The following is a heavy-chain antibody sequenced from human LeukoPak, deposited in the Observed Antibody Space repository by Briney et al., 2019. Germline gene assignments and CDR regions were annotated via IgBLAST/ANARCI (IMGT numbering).Heavy chain of an antibody. CDR1: GGSFSGYY. D-gene: IGHD3-22*01. CDR2: INHSGST. V-gene: IGHV4-34*01. Sequence: SETLSFTCAVYGGSFSGYYWSWIRQPPGKGLEWIGEINHSGSTYYNPSLKSRVTISVDTSKNQFSLKLSSVTAADTAVYYWARFTMIALFDYWGQGTLVTVSS. CDR3: ARFTMIALFDY. J-gene: IGHJ4*02.